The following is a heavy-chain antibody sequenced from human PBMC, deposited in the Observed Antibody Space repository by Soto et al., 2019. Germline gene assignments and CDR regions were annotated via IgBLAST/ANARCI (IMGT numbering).Heavy chain of an antibody. J-gene: IGHJ3*02. CDR3: AKDSIRRSFSRSSTRARDAFDI. Sequence: EVHLVESGGGLVQPGGSLRLSCAVSGFTFEDYAMHRVRQAPGKGLEWVSGISWDSRSVAYADSVKGRFTISRDNAENSLHLQMNSLRAEDTAVYYCAKDSIRRSFSRSSTRARDAFDIWGQGTMVTVSS. V-gene: IGHV3-9*01. CDR2: ISWDSRSV. D-gene: IGHD6-6*01. CDR1: GFTFEDYA.